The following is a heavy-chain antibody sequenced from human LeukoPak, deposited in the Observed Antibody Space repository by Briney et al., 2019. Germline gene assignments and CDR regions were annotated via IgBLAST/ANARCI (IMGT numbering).Heavy chain of an antibody. CDR1: GYLFSSSV. D-gene: IGHD5-12*01. CDR2: ISGSCGTK. CDR3: AKDPPSVVANAFHI. Sequence: GVSLRLSCAATGYLFSSSVITWVRQASGKGLVWVSTISGSCGTKYYADSVKCRFTISRDNSKSTLYLEMDSLRADDTSVYSCAKDPPSVVANAFHIWGQGTMVSVSS. J-gene: IGHJ3*02. V-gene: IGHV3-23*01.